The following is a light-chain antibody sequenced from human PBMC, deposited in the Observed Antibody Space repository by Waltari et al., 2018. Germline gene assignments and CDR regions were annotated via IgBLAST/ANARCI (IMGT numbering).Light chain of an antibody. CDR2: SDY. Sequence: QSVLTQPPSASGAPGQRVTIPCSGSSFNIGSNVVNWYQQLPGAAPKLLLYSDYQRPSGGPDRFSGSKSGTSASLAISALQSEDEAEYYCSTWDDSLSGVVFGVGTKLTVL. J-gene: IGLJ3*02. V-gene: IGLV1-44*01. CDR3: STWDDSLSGVV. CDR1: SFNIGSNV.